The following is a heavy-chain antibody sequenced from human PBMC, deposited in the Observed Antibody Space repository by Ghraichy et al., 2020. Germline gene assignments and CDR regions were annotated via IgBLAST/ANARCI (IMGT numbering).Heavy chain of an antibody. V-gene: IGHV2-70*04. CDR1: GFSLSTSGVR. J-gene: IGHJ6*02. Sequence: SGPTLVKPTQTLTLTCTFSGFSLSTSGVRVSWIRQPPGKALEWLARIDWDDDKFYSTSLKTRLIISKDTSKNQVVLTMTNMDPVDTGTYYCARTLTMDHGMDVWGHGTTVTVSS. CDR3: ARTLTMDHGMDV. D-gene: IGHD3-10*01. CDR2: IDWDDDK.